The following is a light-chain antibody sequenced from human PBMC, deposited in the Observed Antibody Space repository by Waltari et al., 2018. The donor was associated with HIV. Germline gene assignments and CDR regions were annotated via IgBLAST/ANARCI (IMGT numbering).Light chain of an antibody. CDR1: SSKLGLHH. J-gene: IGLJ2*01. Sequence: QSVLTQPPSASGTPGQRVTISCSGGSSKLGLHHVYWYQQFPGTAPKLLIYRDNQRPPGVPDRFSGSKSGTSASLVISGLRSEDEADYYCAAWDDRLSGLFGGGTKVTVL. V-gene: IGLV1-47*01. CDR3: AAWDDRLSGL. CDR2: RDN.